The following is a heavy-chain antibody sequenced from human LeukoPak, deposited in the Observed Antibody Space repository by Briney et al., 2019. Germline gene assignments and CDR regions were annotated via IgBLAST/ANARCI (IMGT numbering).Heavy chain of an antibody. J-gene: IGHJ3*02. Sequence: ASVKVSCKASRGTFSSYTISWVRQAPGQGLEWMGWISAYNGNTNYAQKLQGRVTMTTDTSTSTAYMELRSLRSDDTAVYYCARDQQLVLDAFDIWGQGTMVTVSS. CDR1: RGTFSSYT. CDR2: ISAYNGNT. CDR3: ARDQQLVLDAFDI. D-gene: IGHD6-6*01. V-gene: IGHV1-18*01.